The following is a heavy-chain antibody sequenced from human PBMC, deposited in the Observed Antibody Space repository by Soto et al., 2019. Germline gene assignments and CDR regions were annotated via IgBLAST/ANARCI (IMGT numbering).Heavy chain of an antibody. CDR2: ISRGGVTI. J-gene: IGHJ4*02. CDR3: ARNLYCSGGSCPWGY. D-gene: IGHD2-15*01. V-gene: IGHV3-48*01. CDR1: GFTFSSYS. Sequence: EVQLVESGGGLVQPGGSLRLSCAASGFTFSSYSMNWVRQTPGKGLEWVSYISRGGVTIYYADSVKGRFTVSRDNAKDSLSLQMNSLRAEDTAVYYCARNLYCSGGSCPWGYWGQGTLVTVSS.